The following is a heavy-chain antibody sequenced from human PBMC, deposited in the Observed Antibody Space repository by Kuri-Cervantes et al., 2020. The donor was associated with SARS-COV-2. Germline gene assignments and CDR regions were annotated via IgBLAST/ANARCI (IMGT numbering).Heavy chain of an antibody. J-gene: IGHJ2*01. D-gene: IGHD4-17*01. CDR2: IWYDGSNK. Sequence: GGSLRPSCAASGFTFSSYGMHWVRQAPGKGLEWVAVIWYDGSNKYYADSVKGRFTISRDNSKNTLYLQMNSLRAEDTAVYYCAKDGGDYGDYGWYFDLWGRGTLVTVSS. V-gene: IGHV3-33*06. CDR3: AKDGGDYGDYGWYFDL. CDR1: GFTFSSYG.